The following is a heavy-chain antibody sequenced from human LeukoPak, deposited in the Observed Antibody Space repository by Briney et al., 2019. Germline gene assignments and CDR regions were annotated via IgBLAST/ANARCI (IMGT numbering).Heavy chain of an antibody. CDR2: INHSGST. V-gene: IGHV4-34*01. J-gene: IGHJ6*03. Sequence: SETLSLTCAVYGGSFSGYYWSWIRQPPGKGLEWIGEINHSGSTNYNPSLKSRDTISVDTSKNQFSLKLSSVTAADTAVYYCASLTTVTAAYFYYYYLDVWGKGTTVTVSS. CDR1: GGSFSGYY. D-gene: IGHD4-17*01. CDR3: ASLTTVTAAYFYYYYLDV.